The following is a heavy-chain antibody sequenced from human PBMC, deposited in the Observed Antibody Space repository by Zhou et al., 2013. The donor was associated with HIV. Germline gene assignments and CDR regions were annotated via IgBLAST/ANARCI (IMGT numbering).Heavy chain of an antibody. D-gene: IGHD3-3*01. J-gene: IGHJ4*02. V-gene: IGHV4-4*09. CDR1: GGSITSYY. CDR3: AKHGDSRYFDY. CDR2: IYTSGNT. Sequence: VQLQESGPGLVKPSETLSLTCTVSGGSITSYYWSWIRQPPGKELEWIGYIYTSGNTNYNPSLKSRVTISVDTSKNQFSLKLSSVTAADTAVYYCAKHGDSRYFDYWGQGTLVTVSS.